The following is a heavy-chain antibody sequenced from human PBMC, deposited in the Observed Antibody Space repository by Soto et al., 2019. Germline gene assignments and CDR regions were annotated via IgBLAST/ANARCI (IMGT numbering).Heavy chain of an antibody. Sequence: SETLSLSCAVYGGSFSGYYWSWLRQPPGKGLEWIGEINHSGSPNYNPSLKSRVTISVDTSKNQFSLKMTSVTAADTAVYYCATANWSHHYFDPWGQGTLVTVSS. V-gene: IGHV4-34*01. CDR3: ATANWSHHYFDP. CDR1: GGSFSGYY. CDR2: INHSGSP. J-gene: IGHJ5*02. D-gene: IGHD1-1*01.